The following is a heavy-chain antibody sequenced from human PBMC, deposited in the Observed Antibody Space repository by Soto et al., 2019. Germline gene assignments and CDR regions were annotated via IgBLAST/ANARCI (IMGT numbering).Heavy chain of an antibody. CDR1: GGTFNTYA. Sequence: QVQLVQSGAEMKKPGSSVKVSCQSSGGTFNTYAMNWVRQAPGQGPELMGDISPMLGAANYAPKFQGRVTITADESTGTSYMQLSSLTSEDTALYFCAREVQVHTPAFVYWGQGTLVTVSS. D-gene: IGHD3-10*01. CDR3: AREVQVHTPAFVY. V-gene: IGHV1-69*19. J-gene: IGHJ4*02. CDR2: ISPMLGAA.